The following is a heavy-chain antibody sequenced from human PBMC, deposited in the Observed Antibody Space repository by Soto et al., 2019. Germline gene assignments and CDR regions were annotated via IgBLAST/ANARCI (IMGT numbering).Heavy chain of an antibody. J-gene: IGHJ6*02. CDR1: GGPFGSSA. V-gene: IGHV1-69*01. CDR3: AREEGSSGWQPQYYYYYGMAC. D-gene: IGHD6-19*01. Sequence: KASGGPFGSSAICWARHASDTGVEWMGGIIPIFGTANYAQKFQGRVTITADESTSTAYMELSSLRSEDTAVYYCAREEGSSGWQPQYYYYYGMACRVQGTTVTIS. CDR2: IIPIFGTA.